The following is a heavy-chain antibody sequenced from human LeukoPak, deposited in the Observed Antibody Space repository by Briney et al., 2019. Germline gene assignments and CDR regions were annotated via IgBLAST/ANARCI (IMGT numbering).Heavy chain of an antibody. CDR1: GFTFSSYG. CDR2: IRYDGSNK. Sequence: GGSLRLSRAASGFTFSSYGMHWVRQAPGKGLEWVAFIRYDGSNKYYADSVKGRFTISRDNSKNTLYLQMNSLRAEDTAVYYCAPLGDIVVVPAAIAFDYWGQGTLVTVSS. D-gene: IGHD2-2*02. V-gene: IGHV3-30*02. CDR3: APLGDIVVVPAAIAFDY. J-gene: IGHJ4*02.